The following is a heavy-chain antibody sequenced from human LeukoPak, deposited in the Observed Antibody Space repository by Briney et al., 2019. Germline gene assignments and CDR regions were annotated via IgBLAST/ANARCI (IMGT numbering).Heavy chain of an antibody. CDR3: AKDRVVSREPTAFDI. D-gene: IGHD1-14*01. V-gene: IGHV3-30*02. CDR2: IRYDGSNK. J-gene: IGHJ3*02. CDR1: GFTFSSYG. Sequence: GSLRLSCAASGFTFSSYGMHWVRQAPGKGLEWVAFIRYDGSNKYYADSVKGRFTISRDNSKNTLYLQMNSLRAEDTAVYYCAKDRVVSREPTAFDIWGQGTMVTVSS.